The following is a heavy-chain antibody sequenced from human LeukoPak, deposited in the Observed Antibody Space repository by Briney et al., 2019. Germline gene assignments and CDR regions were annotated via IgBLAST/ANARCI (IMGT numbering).Heavy chain of an antibody. CDR2: IRYDGSNK. CDR1: GFTFSSYG. V-gene: IGHV3-30*02. J-gene: IGHJ4*02. D-gene: IGHD2-2*01. Sequence: GGSLRLSCAASGFTFSSYGVHWVRQAPGKGLEWVAFIRYDGSNKYYADSVKGRFTISRDNSKNTLYLQMNSLRAEDTAVYYCAKDHTVYCSSTSCSQGYWGQGTLVTVSS. CDR3: AKDHTVYCSSTSCSQGY.